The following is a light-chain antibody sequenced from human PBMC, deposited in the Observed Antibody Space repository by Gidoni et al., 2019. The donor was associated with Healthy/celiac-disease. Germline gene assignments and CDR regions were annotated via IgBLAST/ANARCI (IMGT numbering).Light chain of an antibody. CDR3: QQYYSTPQT. V-gene: IGKV4-1*01. Sequence: ATINCKSSQSVLYSSNNKNYLAWYQQKPGQPPKLLIYWASTRESGVPDRFSGSGSGTDFTLTISSLQAEDVAVYYCQQYYSTPQTFXQXTKVEIK. CDR1: QSVLYSSNNKNY. CDR2: WAS. J-gene: IGKJ1*01.